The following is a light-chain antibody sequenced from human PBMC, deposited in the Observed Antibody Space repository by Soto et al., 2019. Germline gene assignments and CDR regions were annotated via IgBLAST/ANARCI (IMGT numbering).Light chain of an antibody. CDR1: SSDVGGYNY. J-gene: IGLJ1*01. Sequence: QSVLTQPASVSGSPGQSITISCTGTSSDVGGYNYVSWYQRHPGKAPKLMIYDVSNRPSGVSNRFSGSKSGNTASLTISGLQAEDEADYYCSSYTSSSTLYVFGPGTKVTVL. CDR2: DVS. V-gene: IGLV2-14*01. CDR3: SSYTSSSTLYV.